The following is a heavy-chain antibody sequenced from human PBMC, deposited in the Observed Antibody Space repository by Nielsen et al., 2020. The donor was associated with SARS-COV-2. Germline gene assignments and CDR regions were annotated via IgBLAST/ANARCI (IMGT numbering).Heavy chain of an antibody. CDR3: AKGDRYCGGDCYADAFVF. CDR1: GFPLRNYA. J-gene: IGHJ3*01. Sequence: GESLKISCAASGFPLRNYAMTWVRQAPGKGLEWVSAIGGSGGTTYYADSVTGRFTISRDNSKNTLYLQMNSLRAEDTAVYYCAKGDRYCGGDCYADAFVFWGQGTMVTV. CDR2: IGGSGGTT. D-gene: IGHD2-21*02. V-gene: IGHV3-23*01.